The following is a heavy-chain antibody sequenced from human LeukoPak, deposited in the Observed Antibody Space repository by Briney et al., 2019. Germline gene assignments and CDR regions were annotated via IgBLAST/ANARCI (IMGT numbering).Heavy chain of an antibody. CDR3: ARAPGRNNWFDP. Sequence: SQTLSLTCTVSGGSISSGDYYWSWIRQPPGKGLEWIGYIYYSGSTYYNPSLKSRVTISVDTSKNQFSLKLSSVTAADAAVYYCARAPGRNNWFDPSGQGTLVTVSS. V-gene: IGHV4-30-4*08. CDR2: IYYSGST. CDR1: GGSISSGDYY. J-gene: IGHJ5*02.